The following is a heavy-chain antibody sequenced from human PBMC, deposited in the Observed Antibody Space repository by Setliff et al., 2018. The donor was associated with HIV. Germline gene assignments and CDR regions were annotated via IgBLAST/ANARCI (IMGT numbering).Heavy chain of an antibody. V-gene: IGHV3-23*01. CDR3: ATARPRHLVSTNPPYYFDY. D-gene: IGHD2-8*02. CDR1: GFSFSSRG. Sequence: GGSLRLSCVGSGFSFSSRGMIWVRQAPGKGLEWVSGISGSGGSTYYADSVKGRFTISRDNSKNTLFLRMNSLRADDTAVYYCATARPRHLVSTNPPYYFDYWGQGTLVTVSS. CDR2: ISGSGGST. J-gene: IGHJ4*02.